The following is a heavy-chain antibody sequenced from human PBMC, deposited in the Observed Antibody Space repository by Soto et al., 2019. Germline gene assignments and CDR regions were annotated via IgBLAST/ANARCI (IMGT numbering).Heavy chain of an antibody. V-gene: IGHV5-51*01. J-gene: IGHJ3*02. CDR1: GYSFTSYW. D-gene: IGHD3-10*01. Sequence: GESLKISCKGSGYSFTSYWIGWARQMPGKGLEWMGIIYPGDSDTRYSPSFQGQVTISADKSISTAYLQWSSLKASDTAMYYCARPIWFGDAFDAFDIWGQGTMVTVSS. CDR2: IYPGDSDT. CDR3: ARPIWFGDAFDAFDI.